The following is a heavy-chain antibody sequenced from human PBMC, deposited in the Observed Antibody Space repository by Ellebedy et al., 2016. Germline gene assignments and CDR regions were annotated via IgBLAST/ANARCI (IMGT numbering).Heavy chain of an antibody. Sequence: GESLKISCAASGFTFSSYGMNWVRQAPGKGLEWVSVISGSGGSTYYADSVKGRFTISRDNSKNTLYLQMDSLGAEDTAVYYCAKEVWYSSAWGGYFDYWGQGTLVTVSS. V-gene: IGHV3-23*01. J-gene: IGHJ4*02. CDR3: AKEVWYSSAWGGYFDY. CDR1: GFTFSSYG. CDR2: ISGSGGST. D-gene: IGHD6-19*01.